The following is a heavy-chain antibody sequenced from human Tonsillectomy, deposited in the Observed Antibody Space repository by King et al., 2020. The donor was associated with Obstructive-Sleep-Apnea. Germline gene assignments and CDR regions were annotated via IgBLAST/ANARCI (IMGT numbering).Heavy chain of an antibody. CDR3: AKAKHSSGWSTDPSFDY. CDR2: ISWNSGSI. V-gene: IGHV3-9*01. Sequence: VQLVESGGGLVQPGRSLRLSCAASGFTFDDYAMHWVRQAPGKGLEWVSGISWNSGSIGYADSVKGRFTISRDNAKNSLYLQMNSLRAEDTALYYCAKAKHSSGWSTDPSFDYWGQGTRSPSPQ. D-gene: IGHD6-19*01. CDR1: GFTFDDYA. J-gene: IGHJ4*02.